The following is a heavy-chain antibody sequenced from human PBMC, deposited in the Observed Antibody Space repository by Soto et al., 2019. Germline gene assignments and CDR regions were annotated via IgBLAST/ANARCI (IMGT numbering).Heavy chain of an antibody. Sequence: ASVKVSCKASGYTFTNHCISWVLRAPGQGLEWLGWISGHNGNTKYAQRLKGRVTMTADTSTSTAYMELRSLRSDDTAVYYCARDLYPLAYYFDFWGQGTLVTVSS. V-gene: IGHV1-18*04. CDR2: ISGHNGNT. CDR1: GYTFTNHC. J-gene: IGHJ4*02. CDR3: ARDLYPLAYYFDF. D-gene: IGHD2-8*01.